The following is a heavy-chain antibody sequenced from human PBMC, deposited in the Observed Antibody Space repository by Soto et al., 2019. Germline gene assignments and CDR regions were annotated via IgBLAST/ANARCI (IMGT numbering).Heavy chain of an antibody. Sequence: QVPLVQSGAEVKKPGASVKVSCKASGYTFTGYYMHWVRQAPGQGLEWMGWINPNSGGTNYAQKFQGRVTMTRDTSISTAYMELSRLRSDDTAVYYCAREPVAGSYYYYYGMDVWGQGTTVTVSS. V-gene: IGHV1-2*02. D-gene: IGHD6-19*01. CDR3: AREPVAGSYYYYYGMDV. CDR1: GYTFTGYY. J-gene: IGHJ6*02. CDR2: INPNSGGT.